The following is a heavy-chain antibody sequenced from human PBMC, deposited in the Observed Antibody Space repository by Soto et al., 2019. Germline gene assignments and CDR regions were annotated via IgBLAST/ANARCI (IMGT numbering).Heavy chain of an antibody. CDR3: ARGSGYCSGGSCYWFDP. CDR1: GGSISSYY. V-gene: IGHV4-59*01. CDR2: IYYSGST. J-gene: IGHJ5*02. Sequence: SETLSLTCTVSGGSISSYYWSWIRQPPGKGLEWIGYIYYSGSTNYNPSLKSRVTISVDTSKNQFSLKLSSVTAADTAVYYCARGSGYCSGGSCYWFDPWGQGTLVTVSS. D-gene: IGHD2-15*01.